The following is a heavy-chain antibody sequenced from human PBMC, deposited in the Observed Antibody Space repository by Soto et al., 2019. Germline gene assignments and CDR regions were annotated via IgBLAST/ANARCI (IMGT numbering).Heavy chain of an antibody. V-gene: IGHV3-23*01. CDR2: IGGGGST. CDR1: GFTFSSYA. CDR3: AKDRATVVTRGFDY. J-gene: IGHJ4*02. Sequence: LRLSCAASGFTFSSYAMTWVRQAPGKGLEWVSAIGGGGSTYYADSVKGRFTISRDNSKNTLYLQMNSLRAEDTAIYYCAKDRATVVTRGFDYWGQGTLVTVSS. D-gene: IGHD4-17*01.